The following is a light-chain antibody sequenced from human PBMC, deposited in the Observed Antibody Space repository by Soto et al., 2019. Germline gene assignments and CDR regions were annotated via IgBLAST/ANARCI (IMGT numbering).Light chain of an antibody. Sequence: EIVLTQSPATLSLSPGERATLSCRASQSVGSSLAWYQQKPGQAPRLLIYDASNRATGIPARFSGSGSGTDFTLTISSLEPEDFTIYYCQQYNIWPPWTFGQGTKVDIK. V-gene: IGKV3-11*01. J-gene: IGKJ1*01. CDR3: QQYNIWPPWT. CDR1: QSVGSS. CDR2: DAS.